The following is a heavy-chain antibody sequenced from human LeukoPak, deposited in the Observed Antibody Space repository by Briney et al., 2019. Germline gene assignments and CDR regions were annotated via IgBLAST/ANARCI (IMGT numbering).Heavy chain of an antibody. Sequence: ASVKVSCKASGYTFTSYDINWVRQATGQGLEWMGWMNPNSGNTGSAQKFQGRVTMTRNTSISTAYMELSSLRSEDTAVYYCARGNPVDSSGYRYDAFDIWGQGTMVTVSS. D-gene: IGHD3-22*01. CDR1: GYTFTSYD. J-gene: IGHJ3*02. CDR3: ARGNPVDSSGYRYDAFDI. V-gene: IGHV1-8*01. CDR2: MNPNSGNT.